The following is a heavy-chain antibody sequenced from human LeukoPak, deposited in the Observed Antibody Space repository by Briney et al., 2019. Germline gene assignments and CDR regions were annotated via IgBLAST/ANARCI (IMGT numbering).Heavy chain of an antibody. CDR1: GYTFTSYY. D-gene: IGHD3-9*01. CDR2: INPNSGGT. V-gene: IGHV1-2*02. CDR3: ARDHGGWDILTGYYSTWFDP. J-gene: IGHJ5*02. Sequence: PWASVKVSCKASGYTFTSYYMHWVRQAPGQGLEWMGWINPNSGGTNYAQKFQGRVTMTRDTSISTAYMELSRLRSDDTAVNYCARDHGGWDILTGYYSTWFDPWGQGTLVTVSS.